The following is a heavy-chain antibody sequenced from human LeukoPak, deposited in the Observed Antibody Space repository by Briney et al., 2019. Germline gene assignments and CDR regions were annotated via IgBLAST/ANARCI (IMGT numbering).Heavy chain of an antibody. CDR3: ARATQIQLWFLDY. CDR2: ISGSGGGT. CDR1: GFTFSSYA. J-gene: IGHJ4*02. Sequence: GGSLRLSCAASGFTFSSYAMSWVRQAPGKGLEWVSAISGSGGGTYYADSVKGRFTISRDNSKNTLFLQMNSLRAEDTAVYYCARATQIQLWFLDYWGQGTLVTVSS. D-gene: IGHD5-18*01. V-gene: IGHV3-23*01.